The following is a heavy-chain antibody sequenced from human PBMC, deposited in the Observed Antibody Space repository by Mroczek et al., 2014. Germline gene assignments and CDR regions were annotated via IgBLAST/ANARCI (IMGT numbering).Heavy chain of an antibody. J-gene: IGHJ6*03. CDR1: GGSFSGYY. Sequence: QVQLQQWGAGLLKPSETLSLTCAVYGGSFSGYYWSWIRQPPGKGLEWIGEINHSGSTNYNPSLKSRVTISVDTSKNQFSLKLSSVTAADTAVYYCARRPPHYDFWSGYSRDYYYMDVWGKGTTVTVSS. D-gene: IGHD3-3*01. CDR2: INHSGST. V-gene: IGHV4-34*01. CDR3: ARRPPHYDFWSGYSRDYYYMDV.